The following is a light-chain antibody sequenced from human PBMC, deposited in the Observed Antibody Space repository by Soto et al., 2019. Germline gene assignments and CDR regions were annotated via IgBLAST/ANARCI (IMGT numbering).Light chain of an antibody. CDR1: GSDVGGYNY. J-gene: IGLJ2*01. CDR3: TSYTSSSTVV. CDR2: DVS. V-gene: IGLV2-14*03. Sequence: QSALTQPASVSGSPGQSITISCTGTGSDVGGYNYVSWYQHHPGKAPKLMIYDVSNRPSGVSNRFSGSKSGNTASLTLSGLQAEDEADYYCTSYTSSSTVVFGGGTKVTVL.